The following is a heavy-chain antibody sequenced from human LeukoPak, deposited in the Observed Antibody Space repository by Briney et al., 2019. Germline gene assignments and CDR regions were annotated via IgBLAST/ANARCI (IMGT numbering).Heavy chain of an antibody. V-gene: IGHV1-24*01. D-gene: IGHD3-9*01. CDR2: FHPEDNVT. Sequence: ASVKVSCKVSGYTLTELSMHWVRQAPGKGLEWMGGFHPEDNVTINAQSFQGRVTMTEDTSTNTAYTELNSLRSEDTAVYYCATDRLNYDILTGYNSRPSWDAFDIWGQGTMVTVSS. CDR3: ATDRLNYDILTGYNSRPSWDAFDI. CDR1: GYTLTELS. J-gene: IGHJ3*02.